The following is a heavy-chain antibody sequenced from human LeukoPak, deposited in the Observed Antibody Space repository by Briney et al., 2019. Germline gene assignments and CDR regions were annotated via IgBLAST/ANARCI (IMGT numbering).Heavy chain of an antibody. D-gene: IGHD5-18*01. Sequence: SETLSLTCTVSGGSISSYYWSWIRQPAGKGLEWIGRIYTGGSTNYNPSLKSRVTISVDKSKNQFSLKLSSVTAAGTAVCYCARDQGQLPNFDYWGQGTLVTVSS. V-gene: IGHV4-4*07. CDR2: IYTGGST. J-gene: IGHJ4*02. CDR1: GGSISSYY. CDR3: ARDQGQLPNFDY.